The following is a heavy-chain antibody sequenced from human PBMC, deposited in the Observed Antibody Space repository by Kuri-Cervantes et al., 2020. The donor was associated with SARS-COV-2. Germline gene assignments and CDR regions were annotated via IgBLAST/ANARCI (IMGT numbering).Heavy chain of an antibody. CDR3: TTLIDY. J-gene: IGHJ4*02. CDR2: VRGKANNYAT. V-gene: IGHV3-73*01. CDR1: GFTFSSYA. Sequence: GGSLRLSCAASGFTFSSYAMSWVRQGSGKGLEWVGRVRGKANNYATAYAASVKGRFTTSRDDSKNMAYLQMNSLKTEDTAVYYCTTLIDYWGQGALVTVS.